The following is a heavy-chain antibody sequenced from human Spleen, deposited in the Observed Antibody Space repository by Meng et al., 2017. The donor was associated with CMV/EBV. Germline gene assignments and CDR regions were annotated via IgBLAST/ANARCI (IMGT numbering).Heavy chain of an antibody. V-gene: IGHV3-7*01. CDR1: GFTFSSYW. CDR2: IKQDGSEK. CDR3: ARDASYCSSTSCWAYWYFDL. D-gene: IGHD2-2*01. J-gene: IGHJ2*01. Sequence: GESLKISCAASGFTFSSYWMSWVRQAPGKGLEWVANIKQDGSEKYYVDSVKGRFTISRDNAKNSLYLQMNSLRAEDTAVYYCARDASYCSSTSCWAYWYFDLWGRGTLVTVSS.